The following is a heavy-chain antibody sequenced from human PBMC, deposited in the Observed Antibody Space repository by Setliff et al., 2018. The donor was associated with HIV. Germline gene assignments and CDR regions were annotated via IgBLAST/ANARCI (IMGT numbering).Heavy chain of an antibody. Sequence: AETLSLTCAVHGGSFSDYYWTWIRQPPGKGLEWIGEIKHSGSTNYNPSLKSRVTISVDTAKNQFSLNLTSVTAADTAVYYCARGGFKWSGSYADYWGQGTLVTVSS. CDR2: IKHSGST. CDR3: ARGGFKWSGSYADY. CDR1: GGSFSDYY. J-gene: IGHJ4*02. V-gene: IGHV4-34*01. D-gene: IGHD1-26*01.